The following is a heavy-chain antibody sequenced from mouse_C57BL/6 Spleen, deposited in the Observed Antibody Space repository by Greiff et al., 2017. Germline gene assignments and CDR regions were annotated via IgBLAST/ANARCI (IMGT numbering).Heavy chain of an antibody. CDR2: INPNNGGT. D-gene: IGHD1-1*01. J-gene: IGHJ4*01. V-gene: IGHV1-26*01. CDR1: GYTFTDYY. CDR3: ARESVLLNGQPRDYAMDY. Sequence: VQLQQSGPELVKPGASVKISCKASGYTFTDYYMNWVKQSHGKSLEWIGDINPNNGGTSYNQKFKGKATLTVDTSSSTAYMELRSLTSEDSAVYYCARESVLLNGQPRDYAMDYWGQGTSVTVAS.